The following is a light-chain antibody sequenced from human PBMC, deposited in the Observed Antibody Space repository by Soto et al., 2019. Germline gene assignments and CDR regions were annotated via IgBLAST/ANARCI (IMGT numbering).Light chain of an antibody. CDR3: HQRSNWPLT. CDR1: QSVNIY. Sequence: EIVLTQSPATLSLSPGERATLSCSASQSVNIYLAWYQQKSGQAPRLLISDASNRATGIPARFSGSGSGTDFTLTISTLEPEDFAVYYCHQRSNWPLTFGGGTKVEIK. J-gene: IGKJ4*01. CDR2: DAS. V-gene: IGKV3-11*01.